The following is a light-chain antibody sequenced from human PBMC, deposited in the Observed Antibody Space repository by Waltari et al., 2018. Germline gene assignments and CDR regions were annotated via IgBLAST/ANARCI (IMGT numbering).Light chain of an antibody. Sequence: DIQMTQSPSALSASVGVRVTITCRASQSIRNYLNWYQQKPGKPPKVLIYGASSLQSGVPSRFSCSGSGTDFTLIINNLQPEDFAVYYCQQSYSTLVTFGQGTRLEIK. CDR1: QSIRNY. V-gene: IGKV1-39*01. CDR3: QQSYSTLVT. CDR2: GAS. J-gene: IGKJ5*01.